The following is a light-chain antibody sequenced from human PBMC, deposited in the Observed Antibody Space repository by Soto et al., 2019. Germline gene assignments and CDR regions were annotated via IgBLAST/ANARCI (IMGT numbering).Light chain of an antibody. CDR1: QNVAGD. CDR3: QEYNGRSS. Sequence: RVTTQSPAILSVSPGERATLSCRASQNVAGDLAWYQQKPGQAPRLLIYRTSTRATGIPARFSGSGSGTEFTLTISSLQSEDFAVYYCQEYNGRSSFGQGTKVETK. J-gene: IGKJ1*01. V-gene: IGKV3-15*01. CDR2: RTS.